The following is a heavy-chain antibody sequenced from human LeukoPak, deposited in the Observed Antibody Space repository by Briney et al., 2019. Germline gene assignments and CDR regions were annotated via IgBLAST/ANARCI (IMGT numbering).Heavy chain of an antibody. D-gene: IGHD5-24*01. CDR2: ISTSSNYI. V-gene: IGHV3-21*01. Sequence: GGSLRLSCAASGFTFSRYSMNWVRQAPGKGLEWVSSISTSSNYIYYSDSVKGRITISRNNARNSLYLQVNSLRAEDTAVYYCASSGDGDDYNFAFDIWGQGTMVTVSS. CDR1: GFTFSRYS. CDR3: ASSGDGDDYNFAFDI. J-gene: IGHJ3*02.